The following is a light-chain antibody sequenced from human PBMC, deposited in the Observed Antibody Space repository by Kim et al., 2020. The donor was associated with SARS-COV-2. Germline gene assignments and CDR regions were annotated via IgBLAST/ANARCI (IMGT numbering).Light chain of an antibody. CDR1: QSVSNK. Sequence: APGETATLSCRASQSVSNKVAWYQQNPGQAPRLLIYGASIRAADIPARFSGSGSGTDFTLTISSLQSEDFAVYHCQQYDNWPPLTFGGGTKVDIK. CDR3: QQYDNWPPLT. CDR2: GAS. V-gene: IGKV3D-15*01. J-gene: IGKJ4*01.